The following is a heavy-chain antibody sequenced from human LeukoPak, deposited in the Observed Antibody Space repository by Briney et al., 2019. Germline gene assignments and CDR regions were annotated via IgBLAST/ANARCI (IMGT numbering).Heavy chain of an antibody. CDR3: AGKPVDTAMVPEDYYYYYGMDV. Sequence: ASVKVSCKASGGTFSSYAISWVRQAPGQGLEWMGRIIPILGIANYAQKFQGRVTITADKSTSTAYMELSSLRSEDTAVYYCAGKPVDTAMVPEDYYYYYGMDVWGQGTTVTVSS. CDR2: IIPILGIA. CDR1: GGTFSSYA. J-gene: IGHJ6*02. D-gene: IGHD5-18*01. V-gene: IGHV1-69*04.